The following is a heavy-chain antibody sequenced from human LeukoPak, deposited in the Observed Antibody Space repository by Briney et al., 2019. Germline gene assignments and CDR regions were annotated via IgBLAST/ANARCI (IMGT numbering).Heavy chain of an antibody. Sequence: SETLSLTCAVYGRSFSGYYWSWIRQPPGKGLEWIGEINHSGSTNYNPSLKSRVTISVDTSKNQFSLKLSSVTAADTAVYYCARSIDYYFDYWGQGTLVTVSS. V-gene: IGHV4-34*01. D-gene: IGHD3-16*02. CDR1: GRSFSGYY. CDR3: ARSIDYYFDY. J-gene: IGHJ4*02. CDR2: INHSGST.